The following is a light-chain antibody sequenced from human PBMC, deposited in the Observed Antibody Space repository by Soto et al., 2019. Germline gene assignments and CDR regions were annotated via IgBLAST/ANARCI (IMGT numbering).Light chain of an antibody. CDR3: QQRTNWPLT. CDR2: DAS. CDR1: QSVTTF. J-gene: IGKJ4*01. V-gene: IGKV3-11*01. Sequence: EIVLTQSPVTLSLSPGERANLSCRASQSVTTFLAWYQQKPGQAPRLLIYDASKRATCIPARFSGSGSGTDFTLTISSLEPEDFAVYYCQQRTNWPLTFGGGTKVEIK.